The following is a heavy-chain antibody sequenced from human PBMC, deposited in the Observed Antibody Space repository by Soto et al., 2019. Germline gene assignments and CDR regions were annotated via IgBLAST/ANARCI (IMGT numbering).Heavy chain of an antibody. D-gene: IGHD3-22*01. J-gene: IGHJ3*02. CDR3: AKPIVLYDTSGPRAFDI. V-gene: IGHV3-30*18. Sequence: QPGGSLRLSCAASGFIFSNFEMHWVRQAPGEGLEWLAVISYDGVKNYYADSVKGRFTISRDDSKNTLYLLMNTLRGDDTAVYFCAKPIVLYDTSGPRAFDIWGQGTMVTVSS. CDR1: GFIFSNFE. CDR2: ISYDGVKN.